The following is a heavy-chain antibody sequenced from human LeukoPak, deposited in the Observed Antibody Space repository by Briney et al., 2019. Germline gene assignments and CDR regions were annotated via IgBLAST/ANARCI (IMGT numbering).Heavy chain of an antibody. D-gene: IGHD2/OR15-2a*01. CDR1: GFTFSVYW. Sequence: AGSLRLSCAASGFTFSVYWMSWIRQAPGKGLEWVAHIKEDGSQKYYSGSVKGRFTISRDNAQNSLYLQMSSLRADDSAIYYCVGWASDNRWGQGTLVTVST. V-gene: IGHV3-7*01. CDR2: IKEDGSQK. J-gene: IGHJ1*01. CDR3: VGWASDNR.